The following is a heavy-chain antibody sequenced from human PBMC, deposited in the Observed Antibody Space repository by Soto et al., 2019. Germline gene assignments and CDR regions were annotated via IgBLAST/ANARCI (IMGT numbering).Heavy chain of an antibody. Sequence: GASVKVSCKASGYTFSSNPVSWVRQAPGQGLELMGWISPYNGDTNYAQNLQGRVTMTTDTSTTTAYMELRSLRSDDTAVYYCARGTTVTSTPTYYYMDVWGKGTTVTVSS. CDR2: ISPYNGDT. D-gene: IGHD4-4*01. V-gene: IGHV1-18*01. CDR1: GYTFSSNP. J-gene: IGHJ6*03. CDR3: ARGTTVTSTPTYYYMDV.